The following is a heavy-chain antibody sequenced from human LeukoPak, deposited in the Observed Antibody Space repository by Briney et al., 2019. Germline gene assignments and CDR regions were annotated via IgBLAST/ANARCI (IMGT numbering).Heavy chain of an antibody. Sequence: GESLKISCKGSGYSFTSYWIGWVRQAPGQRPEWMGWINAGNGNTKYSQKFQGRVTITRDTSASTAYMELSSLRSEDTAVYYCARALHDCSSTSCHTLFDYWGQGTLVTVSS. CDR2: INAGNGNT. J-gene: IGHJ4*02. D-gene: IGHD2-2*02. V-gene: IGHV1-3*01. CDR1: GYSFTSYW. CDR3: ARALHDCSSTSCHTLFDY.